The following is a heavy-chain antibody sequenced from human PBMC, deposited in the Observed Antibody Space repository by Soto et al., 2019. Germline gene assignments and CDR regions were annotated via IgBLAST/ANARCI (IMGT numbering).Heavy chain of an antibody. D-gene: IGHD2-2*01. CDR1: GFTFITYW. CDR3: ATPISSPFSSFDY. CDR2: VKEDGSEE. V-gene: IGHV3-7*01. J-gene: IGHJ4*02. Sequence: EVQLVQSGGDLVQPGGSWRLSWLASGFTFITYWKTWVRQALGMEREWVAGVKEDGSEEVYVDYVKGRFSISRDNAKPSMYLQLNSLRVDDTAVYYCATPISSPFSSFDYWGQGSLVTVSS.